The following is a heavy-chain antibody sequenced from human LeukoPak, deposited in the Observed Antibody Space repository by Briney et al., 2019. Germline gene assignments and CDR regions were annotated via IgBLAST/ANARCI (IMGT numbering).Heavy chain of an antibody. D-gene: IGHD6-19*01. V-gene: IGHV4-59*01. J-gene: IGHJ4*02. CDR2: IYYSGTT. CDR3: ARWTLYSSGWYFDY. CDR1: GDSISSYY. Sequence: SETLSLTCTVSGDSISSYYWGWIRQPPGKGLEWIGYIYYSGTTNYNPSLKSRVTISVDTSKNQFYLNLTSVTAADTGVYYGARWTLYSSGWYFDYWGQGTLVTVSS.